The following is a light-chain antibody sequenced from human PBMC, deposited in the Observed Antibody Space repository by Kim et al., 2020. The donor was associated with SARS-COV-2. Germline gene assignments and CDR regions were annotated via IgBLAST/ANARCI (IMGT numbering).Light chain of an antibody. V-gene: IGLV2-23*01. CDR1: SSDVGSYNL. Sequence: QSITFSCTGTSSDVGSYNLVSWYQQHPGKAPKLMIYEGSKRPSGVSNRFSGSKSGNTASLTISGLQAEDEADYYCCSYAGSSTWVFGGGTQLTVL. J-gene: IGLJ3*02. CDR2: EGS. CDR3: CSYAGSSTWV.